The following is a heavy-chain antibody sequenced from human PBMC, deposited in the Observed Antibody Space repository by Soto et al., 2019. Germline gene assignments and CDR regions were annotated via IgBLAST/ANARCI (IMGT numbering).Heavy chain of an antibody. J-gene: IGHJ4*02. Sequence: QLQLQESGPGLVKPSETLSLTCTVSGGSISSSSYYWGWIRQPPGKGLEWIGSIYYSGSTYYNPSLKSRVTISVDTSKNQFSLKLSSVTAADTAVYCCARPIAVAGTGVLDDYWGQGTLVTVSS. V-gene: IGHV4-39*01. CDR3: ARPIAVAGTGVLDDY. D-gene: IGHD6-19*01. CDR1: GGSISSSSYY. CDR2: IYYSGST.